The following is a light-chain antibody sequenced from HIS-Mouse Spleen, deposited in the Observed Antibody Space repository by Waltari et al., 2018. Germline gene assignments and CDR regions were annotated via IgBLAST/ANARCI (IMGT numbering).Light chain of an antibody. V-gene: IGKV1-9*01. Sequence: DIQLTQSPSFLSASGGDRVTITCRASQGISSYLAWSQQKPGKAPKLLIYAASTLQSGVPSRFSGSGSGTEFTLTISSLQPEDFATYYCQQLNSYPPTFGQGTKVEIK. J-gene: IGKJ1*01. CDR3: QQLNSYPPT. CDR2: AAS. CDR1: QGISSY.